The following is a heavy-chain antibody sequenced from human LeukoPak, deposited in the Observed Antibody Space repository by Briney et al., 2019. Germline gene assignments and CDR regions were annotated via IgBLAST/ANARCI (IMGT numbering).Heavy chain of an antibody. CDR1: GGTFSSYA. Sequence: GASVKVSCKASGGTFSSYAISWVRQAPGQGLEWMGGIIPIFGTANYAQKFQGRVTITTDEFTSTAYMELSSLRSEDTAVYYCARAGAGQDAFDIWGQGTMVTVSS. J-gene: IGHJ3*02. CDR3: ARAGAGQDAFDI. V-gene: IGHV1-69*05. D-gene: IGHD6-19*01. CDR2: IIPIFGTA.